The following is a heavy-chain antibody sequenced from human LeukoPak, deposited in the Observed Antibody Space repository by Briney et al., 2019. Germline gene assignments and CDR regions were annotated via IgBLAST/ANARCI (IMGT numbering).Heavy chain of an antibody. J-gene: IGHJ4*02. D-gene: IGHD3-22*01. CDR1: GGSISSGSYY. CDR3: ARERSYYDSSGRLDY. Sequence: SETLSLTCTVSGGSISSGSYYWSWIRQPAGKGLEWIGRIYTSGSTNYNPSLKSRVTISVDTSKNQFSLKLSSVTAAGTAVYYCARERSYYDSSGRLDYWGQGTLVTVSS. V-gene: IGHV4-61*02. CDR2: IYTSGST.